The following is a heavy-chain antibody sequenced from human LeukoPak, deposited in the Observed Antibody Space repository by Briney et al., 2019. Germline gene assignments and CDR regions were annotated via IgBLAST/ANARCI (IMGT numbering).Heavy chain of an antibody. CDR1: GYTFTNHG. Sequence: GASVKVSCKASGYTFTNHGLSWVRQAPGQGLEWMGWISPYNGNTNYAQKLQGRVTMTTDTSTSTAYMELRSLRSDDTAVYYCARNREDTSGYYYVDIWGQGSMVTVSS. CDR3: ARNREDTSGYYYVDI. J-gene: IGHJ3*02. CDR2: ISPYNGNT. D-gene: IGHD3-22*01. V-gene: IGHV1-18*01.